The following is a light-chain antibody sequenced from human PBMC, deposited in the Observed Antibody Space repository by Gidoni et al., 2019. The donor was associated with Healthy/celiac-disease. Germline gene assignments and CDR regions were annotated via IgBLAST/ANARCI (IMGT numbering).Light chain of an antibody. CDR1: SSHVGGYNY. V-gene: IGLV2-14*01. Sequence: QSALPQPASGSGSPGQSITISCTGTSSHVGGYNYVSWYQQHPGKAPKLMIYDVSNRPSGVSNRFSGSKSGNTASLTISGLQAEDEADYYCSSYTSSSTLVFGGGTKLTVL. CDR2: DVS. CDR3: SSYTSSSTLV. J-gene: IGLJ3*02.